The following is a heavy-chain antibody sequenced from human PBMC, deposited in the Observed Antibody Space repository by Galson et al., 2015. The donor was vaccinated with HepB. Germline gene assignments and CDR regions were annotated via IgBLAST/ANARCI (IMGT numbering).Heavy chain of an antibody. D-gene: IGHD6-19*01. CDR1: GYTFTGYY. CDR2: INPNSGGT. CDR3: AREPLGYSSGWSIYYYYYGMDV. J-gene: IGHJ6*02. Sequence: SVKVSCKASGYTFTGYYMHWVRQAPGQGLEWMGWINPNSGGTNYAQKFQGWVTMTRDTSISTAYMELSRLRSDDTAVYYCAREPLGYSSGWSIYYYYYGMDVWGQGTTVTVSS. V-gene: IGHV1-2*04.